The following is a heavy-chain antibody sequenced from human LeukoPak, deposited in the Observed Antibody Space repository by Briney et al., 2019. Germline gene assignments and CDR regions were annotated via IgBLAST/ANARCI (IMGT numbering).Heavy chain of an antibody. Sequence: SETLSLTCTVSGGPISSYYWSWIRQPPGKGLEWIGYIYYSGSTNYNPSLKSRVTISVDTSKNQFSLTLSSVTAADTAVYYCARATGYCSSTSCSHFDYWGQGTLVTVSS. J-gene: IGHJ4*02. CDR3: ARATGYCSSTSCSHFDY. CDR1: GGPISSYY. V-gene: IGHV4-59*01. D-gene: IGHD2-2*01. CDR2: IYYSGST.